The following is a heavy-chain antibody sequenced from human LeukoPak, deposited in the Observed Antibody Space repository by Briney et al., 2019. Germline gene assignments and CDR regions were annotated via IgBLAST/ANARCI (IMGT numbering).Heavy chain of an antibody. V-gene: IGHV4-34*01. CDR1: GGSFSGYY. D-gene: IGHD4-23*01. J-gene: IGHJ4*02. CDR3: ARAAGGSPEDFDY. Sequence: SETLSLTCAVYGGSFSGYYWSWIRQPPGKGLEWIGEINHSGSTNYNPSLKSRVTISVDTSKNQFSLKLSSVTAADTAVYYCARAAGGSPEDFDYWGQGTLVTVSS. CDR2: INHSGST.